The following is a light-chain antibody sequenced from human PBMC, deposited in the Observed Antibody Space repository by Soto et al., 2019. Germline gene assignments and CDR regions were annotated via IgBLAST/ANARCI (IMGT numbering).Light chain of an antibody. Sequence: QSALTQPRSVSGSPGQSVTISCTGTSSDVGGYNYVSWYQQYPGKAPKLLIYDVTKRPSGVPDRFSGSKSGNTASLIISGLQAEDEADYHCCSYAGSSTFAPYVFGTGTKLTVL. V-gene: IGLV2-11*01. CDR1: SSDVGGYNY. CDR2: DVT. CDR3: CSYAGSSTFAPYV. J-gene: IGLJ1*01.